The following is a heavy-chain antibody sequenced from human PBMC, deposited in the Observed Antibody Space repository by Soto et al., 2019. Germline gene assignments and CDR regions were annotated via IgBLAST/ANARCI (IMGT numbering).Heavy chain of an antibody. D-gene: IGHD1-26*01. CDR1: GYSFTSYW. J-gene: IGHJ3*02. CDR3: ARPSVVGGTRPYEPFDI. V-gene: IGHV5-51*01. Sequence: EVQLVQSGVEVKQPGESLKISCKGSGYSFTSYWIGWVRQKPGQGLDWMGIIYPGDSDVRYSPSFQRRVTISVDKSISTAYLQWSGLEASDTAIYYCARPSVVGGTRPYEPFDIWGQGTMVTVSS. CDR2: IYPGDSDV.